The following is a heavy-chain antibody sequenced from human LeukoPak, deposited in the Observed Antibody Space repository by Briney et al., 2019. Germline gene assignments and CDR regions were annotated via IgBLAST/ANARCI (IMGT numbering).Heavy chain of an antibody. V-gene: IGHV3-64D*06. CDR1: GFTFSSYA. CDR2: ISSNGGST. Sequence: PGGSLRLSCSASGFTFSSYAMHWVRQAPGRGLEYVSAISSNGGSTYYADSVKGRFTISRDNSKNTLYLQMSSLRAEDTAVYYCVKDDFIVGAIYYYGMDVWGQGTTVTVSS. J-gene: IGHJ6*02. CDR3: VKDDFIVGAIYYYGMDV. D-gene: IGHD1-26*01.